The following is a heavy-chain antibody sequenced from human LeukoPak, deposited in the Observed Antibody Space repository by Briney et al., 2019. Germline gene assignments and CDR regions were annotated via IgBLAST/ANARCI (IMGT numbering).Heavy chain of an antibody. CDR1: GGPHSRRTYY. CDR3: ASIHQVRGTDTFDI. J-gene: IGHJ3*02. CDR2: IFYSGST. V-gene: IGHV4-39*07. D-gene: IGHD3-10*01. Sequence: SETLSLTCTVSGGPHSRRTYYGGWIRQPPGKGLQWIGNIFYSGSTYYNPSLESRLTMSVDTSKNQLSLKMTSVTAAVSAVYYCASIHQVRGTDTFDIWGQGTMVTVSS.